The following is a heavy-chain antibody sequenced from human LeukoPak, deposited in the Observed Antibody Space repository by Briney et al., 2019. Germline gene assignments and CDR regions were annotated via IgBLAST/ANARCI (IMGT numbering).Heavy chain of an antibody. Sequence: SVKVSCKASGGTFSSYAISWVRHAPGQGLEWRCGIIPIFGTANYAQKFQCRVTITADESTSTAYMDLSSLRSEDAAVYYCARSQIIRRVAFDIWGQGTMVTVSS. CDR3: ARSQIIRRVAFDI. CDR1: GGTFSSYA. D-gene: IGHD3-3*01. J-gene: IGHJ3*02. V-gene: IGHV1-69*13. CDR2: IIPIFGTA.